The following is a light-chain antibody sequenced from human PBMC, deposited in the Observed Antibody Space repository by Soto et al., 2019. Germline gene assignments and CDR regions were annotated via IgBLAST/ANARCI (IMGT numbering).Light chain of an antibody. J-gene: IGKJ3*01. CDR3: HQYDNWPFT. V-gene: IGKV3-15*01. Sequence: EVVMTQSPATLSVSPGDRATLSCRASQSVSSNLAWYQQKPGQAPRLLIHGASTRATGISVRFTGSGSGTEFTLTISSLQSEDFAVYYCHQYDNWPFTFGPGTKVDIK. CDR2: GAS. CDR1: QSVSSN.